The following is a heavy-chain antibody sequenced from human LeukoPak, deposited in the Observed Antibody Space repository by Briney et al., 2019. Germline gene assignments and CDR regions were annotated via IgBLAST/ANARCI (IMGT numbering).Heavy chain of an antibody. Sequence: SETLSLTCTVSGGSISSYDWIWIRQPPGKGLEWIGYIYYSGSTNYNPSLKSRVTISVDTSKNQFSLKLSSVTAADTAVYYCARYDDSSGYHPNDAFDIWGQGTMVTVSS. CDR2: IYYSGST. CDR3: ARYDDSSGYHPNDAFDI. V-gene: IGHV4-59*01. CDR1: GGSISSYD. J-gene: IGHJ3*02. D-gene: IGHD3-22*01.